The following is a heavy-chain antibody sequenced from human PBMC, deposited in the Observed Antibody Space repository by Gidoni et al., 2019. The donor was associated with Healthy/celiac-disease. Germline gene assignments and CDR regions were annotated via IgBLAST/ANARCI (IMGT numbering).Heavy chain of an antibody. J-gene: IGHJ3*02. CDR1: GYTFTSYY. D-gene: IGHD2-15*01. V-gene: IGHV1-46*01. CDR2: INPSGGST. Sequence: QVQLVQSGAEVKKPGASVKVSCKASGYTFTSYYMHWVRQAPGQGLEWMGIINPSGGSTSYAQKFQGRVTRTRDTSTSTVYMELSSLRSEDTAVYYCARADGYCSGGSCFAFDIWGQGTMVTVSS. CDR3: ARADGYCSGGSCFAFDI.